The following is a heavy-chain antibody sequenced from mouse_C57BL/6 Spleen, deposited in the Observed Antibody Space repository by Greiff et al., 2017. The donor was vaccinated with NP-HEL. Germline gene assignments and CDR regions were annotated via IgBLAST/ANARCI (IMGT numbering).Heavy chain of an antibody. J-gene: IGHJ2*01. Sequence: QVQLQQPGAELVRPGSSVKLSCKASGYTFTSYWMHWVKQRPIQGLEWIGNIDPSDSETHYNQKFKDKATLTVDKSSSTAYMQLSSLTSEDSAVYYGAREGNYYGSSAYYFDYWGQGTTLTVSS. V-gene: IGHV1-52*01. CDR1: GYTFTSYW. CDR3: AREGNYYGSSAYYFDY. D-gene: IGHD1-1*01. CDR2: IDPSDSET.